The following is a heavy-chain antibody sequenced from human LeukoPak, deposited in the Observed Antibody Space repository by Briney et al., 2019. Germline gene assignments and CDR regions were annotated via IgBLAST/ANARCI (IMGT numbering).Heavy chain of an antibody. CDR2: INPNSGGT. CDR3: ARAPHSSSWYFRGQNY. D-gene: IGHD6-13*01. CDR1: GYTFTSYY. V-gene: IGHV1-2*02. J-gene: IGHJ4*02. Sequence: GASVKVSCKASGYTFTSYYMHWVRQAPGQGLEWMGWINPNSGGTNYAQKFQGRVTMTRDTSISTAYMELSRLRSDDTAVYYCARAPHSSSWYFRGQNYWGQGTLVTVSS.